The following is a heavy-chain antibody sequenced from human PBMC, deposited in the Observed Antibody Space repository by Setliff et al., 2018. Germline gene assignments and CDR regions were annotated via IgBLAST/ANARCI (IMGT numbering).Heavy chain of an antibody. D-gene: IGHD4-17*01. CDR3: ARDPLTTNRRRAFDI. V-gene: IGHV4-34*09. CDR1: GGSFSGYY. CDR2: INQSGST. J-gene: IGHJ3*02. Sequence: SETLSLTCAVYGGSFSGYYWSWIRQPPGKGLEWIGEINQSGSTNYNPSLKSRVTISVDTSKNQFSLKLSSVTAADTAVYYCARDPLTTNRRRAFDIWGQGTMVTVSS.